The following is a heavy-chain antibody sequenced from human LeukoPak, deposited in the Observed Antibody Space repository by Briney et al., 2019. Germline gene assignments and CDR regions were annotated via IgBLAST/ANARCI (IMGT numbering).Heavy chain of an antibody. CDR3: ARDTYDISGYYYGPFDY. V-gene: IGHV3-74*01. D-gene: IGHD3-22*01. CDR2: INTDGSST. J-gene: IGHJ4*02. CDR1: GFTFSSYW. Sequence: GGSLRLSCAASGFTFSSYWMHWVRQAPGKGLVWVSRINTDGSSTSYADSVKGRFTISRDNAKNTLYLQMNSLRAEDTAVYCCARDTYDISGYYYGPFDYWGQGTLVTVSS.